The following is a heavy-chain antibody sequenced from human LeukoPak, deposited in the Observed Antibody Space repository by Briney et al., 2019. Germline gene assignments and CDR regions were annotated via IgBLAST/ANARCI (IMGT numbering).Heavy chain of an antibody. CDR1: GFTFSSYA. CDR3: ARELEAFDI. Sequence: GGSLRLSCAASGFTFSSYAIHWVRQAPGKGLEWVAVIPYDGSNKYYPDSVKGRFTISRDNSKRTLYLQMNSLRAEDTAVYYCARELEAFDIWGQGTLVTVSS. D-gene: IGHD3-3*01. V-gene: IGHV3-30*04. J-gene: IGHJ3*02. CDR2: IPYDGSNK.